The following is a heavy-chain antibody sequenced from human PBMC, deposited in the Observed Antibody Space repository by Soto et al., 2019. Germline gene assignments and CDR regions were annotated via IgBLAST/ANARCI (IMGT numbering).Heavy chain of an antibody. CDR3: AKALHPSSWYFIDY. V-gene: IGHV3-23*01. Sequence: EVQLLESGGGLVQPGGSLRLSCAASGFTFSSYAMSWVRQAPGKGLEWVSAISGSGGSTYYADSVKGRFTISRDNSKNTLYLQINSLGAEDTAVYYCAKALHPSSWYFIDYWGQGTLVTVSS. CDR2: ISGSGGST. D-gene: IGHD6-13*01. J-gene: IGHJ4*02. CDR1: GFTFSSYA.